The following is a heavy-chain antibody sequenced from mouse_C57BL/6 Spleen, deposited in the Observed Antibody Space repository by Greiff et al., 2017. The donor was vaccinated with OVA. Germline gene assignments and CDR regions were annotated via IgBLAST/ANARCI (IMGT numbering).Heavy chain of an antibody. D-gene: IGHD2-1*01. J-gene: IGHJ2*01. V-gene: IGHV1-31*01. CDR3: ARDGNETLFDY. Sequence: EVQRVESGPELVKPGASVKISCKASGYSFTGYYMHWVKQSHGNILDWIGYIYPYNGVSSYNQKFKGKATLTVDKSSSTAYMELRSLTSEDSAVYYCARDGNETLFDYWGQGTTLTVSS. CDR2: IYPYNGVS. CDR1: GYSFTGYY.